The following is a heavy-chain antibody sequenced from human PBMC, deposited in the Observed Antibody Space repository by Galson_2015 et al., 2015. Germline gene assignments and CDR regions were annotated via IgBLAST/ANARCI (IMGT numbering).Heavy chain of an antibody. Sequence: SLRLSCAASGFTFSSYAMHWVRQAPGKGLEWVAVMSYDGSNKYYADSVKGRFTISRDNSKNTLYLQMNSLRAEDTAVYYCARASGDNPSGGGYFDYWGQGTLVTVSS. CDR1: GFTFSSYA. V-gene: IGHV3-30-3*01. CDR2: MSYDGSNK. CDR3: ARASGDNPSGGGYFDY. D-gene: IGHD2-15*01. J-gene: IGHJ4*02.